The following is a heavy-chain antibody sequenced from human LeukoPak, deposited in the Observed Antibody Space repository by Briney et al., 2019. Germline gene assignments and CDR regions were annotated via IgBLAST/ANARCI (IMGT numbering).Heavy chain of an antibody. CDR1: GFTFSSYS. CDR3: ARDLKEYYYYYMDV. Sequence: PGGSLRLSCAASGFTFSSYSMNWVRQAPGKGLEWVSSISSSSSYIYYADSVKGRFTISRDSAKTSLYLQMNSLRDEDTAVYYCARDLKEYYYYYMDVWGKGTTVTVSS. J-gene: IGHJ6*03. CDR2: ISSSSSYI. V-gene: IGHV3-21*01.